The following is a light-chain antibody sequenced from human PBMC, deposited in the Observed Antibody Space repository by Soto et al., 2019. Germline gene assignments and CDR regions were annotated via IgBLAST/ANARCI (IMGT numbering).Light chain of an antibody. J-gene: IGKJ4*01. CDR3: QQSYSTPVT. Sequence: DIPMTQPPSSLSASVGDRVTITCRARQSISSYLNWYQQKPGKAPKLLLYAASSLQSGVPSRFSGSGSGTDFTLTISSLQPEDFATYYCQQSYSTPVTFGGGTKVEIK. V-gene: IGKV1-39*01. CDR2: AAS. CDR1: QSISSY.